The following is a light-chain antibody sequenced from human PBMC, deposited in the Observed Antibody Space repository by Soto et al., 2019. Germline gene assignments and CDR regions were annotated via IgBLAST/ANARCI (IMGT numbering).Light chain of an antibody. V-gene: IGLV2-11*01. J-gene: IGLJ1*01. CDR1: GSDVGGYNY. CDR2: DVT. Sequence: QSALTQTRSVSGSPGQSVTISCTGTGSDVGGYNYVSWYQQYPDKAPKVMIYDVTKRPAGVPDRFSGSKSGNTASLTISGLQADDEADYYCCSYAGSYTYVFGTGTKVTVL. CDR3: CSYAGSYTYV.